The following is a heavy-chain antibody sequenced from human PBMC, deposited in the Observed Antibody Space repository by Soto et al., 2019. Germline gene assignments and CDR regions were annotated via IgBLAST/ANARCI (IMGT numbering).Heavy chain of an antibody. J-gene: IGHJ4*02. CDR3: VKCREGYYFDY. V-gene: IGHV3-30*18. Sequence: PGGSLRLSCAASGFTFRNYGMHWVRQTPGRGLEWLTLISYNGSNIYYADSVKGRFTISRDNSKNTVSLQMNRLRAEDTAVYYCVKCREGYYFDYWGQGTLVTVSS. D-gene: IGHD1-26*01. CDR2: ISYNGSNI. CDR1: GFTFRNYG.